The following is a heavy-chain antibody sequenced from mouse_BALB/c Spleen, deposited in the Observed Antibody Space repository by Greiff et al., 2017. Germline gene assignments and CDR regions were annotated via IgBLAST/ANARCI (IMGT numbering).Heavy chain of an antibody. J-gene: IGHJ4*01. CDR1: GFTFSSFG. CDR2: ISSGSSTI. V-gene: IGHV5-17*02. CDR3: ARRYYDFYAMDY. D-gene: IGHD2-4*01. Sequence: EVQVVESGGGLVQPGGSRKLSCAASGFTFSSFGMHWVRQAPEKGLEWVAYISSGSSTIYYADTVKGRFTISRDNPKNTLFLQMTSLRSEDTAMYYCARRYYDFYAMDYWGQGTSVTVSS.